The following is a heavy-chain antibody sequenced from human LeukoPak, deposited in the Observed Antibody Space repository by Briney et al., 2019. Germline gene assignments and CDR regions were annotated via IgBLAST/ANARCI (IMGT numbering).Heavy chain of an antibody. CDR2: LSGSGRLV. J-gene: IGHJ3*01. CDR1: GFGFSSGT. Sequence: GGSLRLSGAASGFGFSSGTMNWVRQAPGKALEWVSSLSGSGRLVWYAASVKGRFTISRDNAANSLFLQMNSLRVEDTAVYYCARDLQTGLAFDAWGQGTVVAVSS. CDR3: ARDLQTGLAFDA. V-gene: IGHV3-21*06. D-gene: IGHD7-27*01.